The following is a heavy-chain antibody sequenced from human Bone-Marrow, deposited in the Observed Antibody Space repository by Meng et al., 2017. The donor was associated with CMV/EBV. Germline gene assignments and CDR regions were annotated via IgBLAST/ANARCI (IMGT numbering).Heavy chain of an antibody. V-gene: IGHV3-20*01. CDR3: ARGGSSSWRQGVLDY. J-gene: IGHJ4*02. CDR2: LDWNGGGT. D-gene: IGHD6-13*01. Sequence: GGSLRLSCAASGFSFDDYGMSWVRQAPGKGLEWVSGLDWNGGGTGYADSVKGRFTISRDNAKNSLYLQMNSLRAEDTALYLCARGGSSSWRQGVLDYWAQGTLVTVSS. CDR1: GFSFDDYG.